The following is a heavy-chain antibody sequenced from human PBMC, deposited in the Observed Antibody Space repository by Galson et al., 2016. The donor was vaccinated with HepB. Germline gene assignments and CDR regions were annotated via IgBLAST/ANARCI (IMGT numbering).Heavy chain of an antibody. D-gene: IGHD1-26*01. J-gene: IGHJ3*02. V-gene: IGHV3-21*01. Sequence: SLRLSCAASGFTFRSYRMNWVRQAPGKGLEWVSSISSGSSYIYDADSVKGRFTISRDNAKNSLYLQMNSLRAEDTAVYYCVRERTYSGSYLDAFDIWGQGTMVTVSS. CDR2: ISSGSSYI. CDR3: VRERTYSGSYLDAFDI. CDR1: GFTFRSYR.